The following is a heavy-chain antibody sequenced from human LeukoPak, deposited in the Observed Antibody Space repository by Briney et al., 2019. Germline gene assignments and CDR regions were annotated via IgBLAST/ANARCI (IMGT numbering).Heavy chain of an antibody. V-gene: IGHV3-53*01. Sequence: GGSLRLSCAASGFTVSSNYMSWVRQAPGKGLEWVSVIYSGGSTYYADSVKGRFTISRDNSKDTLYLQMNSLRAEDTAVYYCARDQSGGSSGYYVDYWGQGTLVTVSS. CDR3: ARDQSGGSSGYYVDY. CDR1: GFTVSSNY. D-gene: IGHD3-22*01. J-gene: IGHJ4*02. CDR2: IYSGGST.